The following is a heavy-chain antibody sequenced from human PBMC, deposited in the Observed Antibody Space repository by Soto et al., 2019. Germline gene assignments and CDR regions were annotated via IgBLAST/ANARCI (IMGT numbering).Heavy chain of an antibody. CDR2: IYHSGST. CDR3: ARDDHIVVVPTSLGAMDV. J-gene: IGHJ6*02. CDR1: GGSISSNKW. V-gene: IGHV4-4*02. Sequence: QVQLQESGPGLVKPSETLSLTCAVYGGSISSNKWWSWVRQPPGKGLEWIGEIYHSGSTNYNPSLMTRVTISLAKSKNQLSLKLTSETAADSAVYYCARDDHIVVVPTSLGAMDVWGQGTTVTVSS. D-gene: IGHD2-2*01.